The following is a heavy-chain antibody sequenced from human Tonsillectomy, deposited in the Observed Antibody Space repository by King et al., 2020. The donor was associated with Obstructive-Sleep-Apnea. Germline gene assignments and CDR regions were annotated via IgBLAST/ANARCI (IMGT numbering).Heavy chain of an antibody. CDR1: GFTFSSYA. CDR2: ISKDGSNK. Sequence: QLVQSGGGVVQPGRSLRLSCAASGFTFSSYAMHWVRQAPGKGLEWVAVISKDGSNKYYAASVKGRFTISRDNSKNTLYLPMNSLRAEDTAVYYCARGPSGWYAEYYFDYWGQGTLVTVSS. J-gene: IGHJ4*02. D-gene: IGHD6-19*01. V-gene: IGHV3-30*04. CDR3: ARGPSGWYAEYYFDY.